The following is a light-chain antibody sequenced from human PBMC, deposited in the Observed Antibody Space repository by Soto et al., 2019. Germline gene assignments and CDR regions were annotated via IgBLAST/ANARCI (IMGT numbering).Light chain of an antibody. CDR1: NSDIGSYNH. V-gene: IGLV2-14*01. CDR3: ISYTGSDTSYV. CDR2: EVS. J-gene: IGLJ1*01. Sequence: QSVLTQPASVSGSPGQSITISCTGTNSDIGSYNHVAWYQQYPGKTPKLIIYEVSYRPSGVSHRFSGSKSGITASLTISGLQAEDEADYYCISYTGSDTSYVFGTGTKVTVL.